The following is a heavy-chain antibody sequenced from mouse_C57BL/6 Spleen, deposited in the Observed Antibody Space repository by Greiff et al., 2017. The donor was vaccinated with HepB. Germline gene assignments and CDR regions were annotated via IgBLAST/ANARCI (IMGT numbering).Heavy chain of an antibody. J-gene: IGHJ3*01. D-gene: IGHD1-1*02. CDR2: INPNNGGM. CDR3: AGYGPAWFAY. V-gene: IGHV1-22*01. Sequence: VQLQQSGPELVKPGASVKMSCKASGYTFTDYNMHWVKQSHGKSLEWIGYINPNNGGMSYNQKFKGKATLTVNKSSSTAYMELRSLTSEDSAVYYCAGYGPAWFAYWGQGTLVTVSA. CDR1: GYTFTDYN.